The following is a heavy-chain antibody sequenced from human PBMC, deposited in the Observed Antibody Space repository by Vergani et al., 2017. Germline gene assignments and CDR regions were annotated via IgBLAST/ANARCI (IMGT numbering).Heavy chain of an antibody. CDR2: IYPGDSDT. V-gene: IGHV5-51*01. Sequence: EVQLVQSGAEVKKPGESLKISCKGSGYSFTSYWIGWVRQMPGKGLEWMGIIYPGDSDTRYSPSFQGQVTILADKSISTAYLQWSSLKASDTAMYYCATAPASGWYSLYFQHWGQGTLVTVSS. CDR1: GYSFTSYW. J-gene: IGHJ1*01. D-gene: IGHD6-19*01. CDR3: ATAPASGWYSLYFQH.